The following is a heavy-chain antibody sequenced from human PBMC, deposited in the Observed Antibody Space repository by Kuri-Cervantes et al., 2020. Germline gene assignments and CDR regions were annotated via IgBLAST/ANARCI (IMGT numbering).Heavy chain of an antibody. V-gene: IGHV3-30*03. CDR2: ISYDGSNK. CDR3: ASNYGSGSYLGY. CDR1: GFTFSSYG. D-gene: IGHD3-10*01. J-gene: IGHJ4*02. Sequence: LSLTCAASGFTFSSYGMHWVRQAPGKGLEWVAVISYDGSNKYYADSVKGRFTISRDNSKNTLYLQMNSLRAEDTAVYYCASNYGSGSYLGYWGQGTLVTVSS.